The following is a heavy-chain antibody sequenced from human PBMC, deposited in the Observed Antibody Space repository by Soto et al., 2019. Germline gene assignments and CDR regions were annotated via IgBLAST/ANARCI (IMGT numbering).Heavy chain of an antibody. J-gene: IGHJ4*02. V-gene: IGHV1-69*13. CDR2: FIAMLGTP. CDR3: ARGAMANFDY. D-gene: IGHD5-18*01. CDR1: GGTFSSQC. Sequence: SVKVSCKPSGGTFSSQCISWGRQAPGQGLECMGGFIAMLGTPTYAKKVQGRATISADESLTSSYLELRSLRSEDTGVYFCARGAMANFDYWGQGTVVTVPS.